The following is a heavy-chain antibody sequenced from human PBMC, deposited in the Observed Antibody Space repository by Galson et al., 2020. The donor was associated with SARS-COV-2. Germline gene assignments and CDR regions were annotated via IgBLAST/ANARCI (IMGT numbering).Heavy chain of an antibody. CDR3: ASDYYDSSGYYYDYYYGMDV. Sequence: SETLSLTCTVSGYSISSGYYWGWIRQPPGTGLEWIGSISHSGSPYYNPSLKSRVTISVDTSKNQFSLKLSSVTAADTAVYYCASDYYDSSGYYYDYYYGMDVWGQGTTVTVSS. CDR2: ISHSGSP. J-gene: IGHJ6*02. CDR1: GYSISSGYY. D-gene: IGHD3-22*01. V-gene: IGHV4-38-2*02.